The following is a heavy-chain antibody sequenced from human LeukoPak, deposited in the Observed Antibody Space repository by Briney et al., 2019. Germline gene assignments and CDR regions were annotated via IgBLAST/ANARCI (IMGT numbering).Heavy chain of an antibody. D-gene: IGHD3-10*01. CDR2: ISWNSGSI. Sequence: GGSLRLSCAASGFTFDDYAMHWVRQAPGKGLEWVSGISWNSGSIGYADSVKGRFTISRDNSKNTLYLQMNSLRAEDTAVYYCAKEAARGNYNWFDPWGQGTLVTVSS. J-gene: IGHJ5*02. V-gene: IGHV3-9*01. CDR3: AKEAARGNYNWFDP. CDR1: GFTFDDYA.